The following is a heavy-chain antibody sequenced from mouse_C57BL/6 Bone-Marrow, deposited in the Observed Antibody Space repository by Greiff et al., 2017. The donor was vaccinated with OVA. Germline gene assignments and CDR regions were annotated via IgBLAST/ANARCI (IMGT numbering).Heavy chain of an antibody. V-gene: IGHV14-2*01. CDR2: IDPEDGET. D-gene: IGHD2-4*01. CDR1: GFNITDYY. Sequence: EVKLQESGAELVKPGASVKLSCTASGFNITDYYMHWVKQRTEQGLEWIGRIDPEDGETKYASTFQGKATIQADTSSNTAYLQLSSLTSEDTAVYYCARPPIYYDYDWFAYWGQGTLVTVSA. J-gene: IGHJ3*01. CDR3: ARPPIYYDYDWFAY.